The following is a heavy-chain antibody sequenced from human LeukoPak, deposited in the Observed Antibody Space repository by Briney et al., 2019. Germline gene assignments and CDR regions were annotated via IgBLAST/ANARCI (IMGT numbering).Heavy chain of an antibody. D-gene: IGHD1-1*01. CDR3: AREASGTPLGY. CDR2: IHIGNST. CDR1: GFTVSSND. V-gene: IGHV3-66*01. Sequence: QSGGSLRLSCAASGFTVSSNDMSWVRQAPGKGLEWVSIIHIGNSTYYADSVKGRFTISRDNSKNTLYLQMNSLRAEDTAVYYCAREASGTPLGYWGQGTLVTVSS. J-gene: IGHJ4*02.